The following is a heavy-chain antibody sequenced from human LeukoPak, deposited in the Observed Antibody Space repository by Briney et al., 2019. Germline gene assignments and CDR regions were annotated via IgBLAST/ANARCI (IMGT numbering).Heavy chain of an antibody. CDR2: ISSSSSYI. CDR1: GFTFSSYS. CDR3: ARVLYGANYYYYMDV. D-gene: IGHD4-17*01. V-gene: IGHV3-21*01. J-gene: IGHJ6*03. Sequence: PGGSLRLSCAASGFTFSSYSMNWVRQAPGKGLEWVSSISSSSSYIYYADSVKGRFTISRDNAKNSLCLQMNSLRAEDTAVYYCARVLYGANYYYYMDVWGKGTTVTVSS.